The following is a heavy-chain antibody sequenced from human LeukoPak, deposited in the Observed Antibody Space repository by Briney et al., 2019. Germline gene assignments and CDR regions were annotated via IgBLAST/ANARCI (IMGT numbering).Heavy chain of an antibody. V-gene: IGHV3-72*01. J-gene: IGHJ6*03. Sequence: GGSLRLSCAASGFTFRDHYMDWVRQAPGKGLEWVGCSRNKANRYTTEYAASVQGRFTISRDDSKNSLYLQMNNLKTEDTAVYYCARNYYMDVWGKGTTVTVSS. CDR2: SRNKANRYTT. CDR1: GFTFRDHY. CDR3: ARNYYMDV.